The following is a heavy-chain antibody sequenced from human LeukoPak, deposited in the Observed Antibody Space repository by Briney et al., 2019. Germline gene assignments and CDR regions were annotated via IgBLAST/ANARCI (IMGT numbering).Heavy chain of an antibody. Sequence: SETLSLTCTVSGGSISSGTYYWSWIRQHPGKGLEWIAYMHNRGSSYYNPSLQSRVAISIDASRNQFSLTLSSVTAADTAVFYCARFLFRGVGGYYFDYWGQGTLVTVSS. D-gene: IGHD3-10*01. CDR1: GGSISSGTYY. V-gene: IGHV4-31*03. CDR2: MHNRGSS. J-gene: IGHJ4*02. CDR3: ARFLFRGVGGYYFDY.